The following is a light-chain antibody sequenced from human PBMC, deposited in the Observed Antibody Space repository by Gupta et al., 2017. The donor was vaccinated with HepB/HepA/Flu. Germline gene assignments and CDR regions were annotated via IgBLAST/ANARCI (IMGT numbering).Light chain of an antibody. V-gene: IGLV2-23*02. J-gene: IGLJ3*02. CDR1: NSDIGNDNF. CDR2: DVT. Sequence: QSALSQPASVSGSPGQSITISCTGTNSDIGNDNFVSWYQEHPGKAPKPIIYDVTKRPSGVSNRFSGSKSGNSASLTISGLQAEDEADYYCCSVVGSGAVFGGGTKLTVL. CDR3: CSVVGSGAV.